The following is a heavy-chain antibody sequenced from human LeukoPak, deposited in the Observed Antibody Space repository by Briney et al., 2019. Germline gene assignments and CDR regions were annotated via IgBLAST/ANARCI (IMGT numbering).Heavy chain of an antibody. J-gene: IGHJ4*02. CDR3: ARGGYGAHLG. D-gene: IGHD4-17*01. V-gene: IGHV3-74*01. CDR2: INSDGTTT. CDR1: GFSFSSFW. Sequence: PGGSLRLSCAASGFSFSSFWMDWVRQVPGKGLVWVSGINSDGTTTGYAGSVKGRFTISRDNAKNTVSLQMSRLRAEDTALYYCARGGYGAHLGWGQGTLVTVSS.